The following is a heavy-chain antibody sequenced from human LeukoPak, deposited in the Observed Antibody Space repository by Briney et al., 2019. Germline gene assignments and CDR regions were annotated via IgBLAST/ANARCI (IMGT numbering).Heavy chain of an antibody. CDR3: ARVMVGYCSSTSCRGDAFDI. CDR1: GFTFSSYS. D-gene: IGHD2-2*01. CDR2: ISSSSSTI. Sequence: GGSLRLSCAASGFTFSSYSMNWVRQAPGKGLEWVSYISSSSSTIYYADSVKGRFTISRDNAKNSLYLQMNSLRAEDTAVYYCARVMVGYCSSTSCRGDAFDIWGQGTMVTVSS. V-gene: IGHV3-48*01. J-gene: IGHJ3*02.